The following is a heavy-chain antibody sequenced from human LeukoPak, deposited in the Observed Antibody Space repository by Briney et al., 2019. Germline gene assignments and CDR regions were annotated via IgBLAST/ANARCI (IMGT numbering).Heavy chain of an antibody. D-gene: IGHD2-2*01. CDR1: GFTFSSYA. Sequence: PGGSLRLSCAASGFTFSSYAMHWVRQAPGKGLEWVAVISYDGSNKYYADSVKGRFTISRDNSKNTLYLQMNSLRAEDTAVYYCARANRLGYCSSTSCYAGGEFDYWGQGTLVTVSS. J-gene: IGHJ4*02. CDR3: ARANRLGYCSSTSCYAGGEFDY. CDR2: ISYDGSNK. V-gene: IGHV3-30-3*01.